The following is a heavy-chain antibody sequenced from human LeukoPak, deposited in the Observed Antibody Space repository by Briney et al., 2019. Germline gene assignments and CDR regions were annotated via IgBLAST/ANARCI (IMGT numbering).Heavy chain of an antibody. CDR3: AKDSTAYYDILTGYYTAEDY. D-gene: IGHD3-9*01. V-gene: IGHV3-30*18. J-gene: IGHJ4*02. CDR1: GFTFSSYG. Sequence: GGSLRLSCAASGFTFSSYGMHWVRQAPGKGLEWVAVISYDGSNKYYADSVKGRFTISRDNSKNTLYLQMNSLRAEDTAVYYCAKDSTAYYDILTGYYTAEDYWGQGTLVTVSS. CDR2: ISYDGSNK.